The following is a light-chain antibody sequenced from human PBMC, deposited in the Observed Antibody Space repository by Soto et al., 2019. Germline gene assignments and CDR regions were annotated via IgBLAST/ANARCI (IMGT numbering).Light chain of an antibody. Sequence: EIVMTQSPATRSVSPGERATLACRASRSVSSNLAWYQQKPGQAPRLRVYGASTRATGTPARFSGSGSGTEFTLTLSRLQSEDFAVYYCQQYNNWPLWTFGQGTKVDIK. CDR2: GAS. V-gene: IGKV3-15*01. CDR3: QQYNNWPLWT. J-gene: IGKJ1*01. CDR1: RSVSSN.